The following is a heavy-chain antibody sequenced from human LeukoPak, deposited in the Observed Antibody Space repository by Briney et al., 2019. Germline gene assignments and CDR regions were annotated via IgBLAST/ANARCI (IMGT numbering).Heavy chain of an antibody. J-gene: IGHJ4*02. Sequence: PSETLSLTCTVSGGSISSSNWWSWVRQPPGKGLEWIGGIYHSGSTNYNPSLKSRVTISVDTSKNQFSLKLSSVTAADTAVYYCASVRAVAGTWFGYFDYWGQGTLVTVSP. CDR1: GGSISSSNW. V-gene: IGHV4-4*02. CDR2: IYHSGST. D-gene: IGHD6-19*01. CDR3: ASVRAVAGTWFGYFDY.